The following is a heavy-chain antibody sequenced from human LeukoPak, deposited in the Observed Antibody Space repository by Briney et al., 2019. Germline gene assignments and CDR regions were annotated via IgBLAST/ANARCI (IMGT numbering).Heavy chain of an antibody. CDR2: IYYSGST. Sequence: SETLSLTCTVSGGSISSSSYYWGWIRQPPGKGLEWIGSIYYSGSTYYNPSLKGRVTISVDTSKNQFSLKLSSVTAADTAVYYCARHDGDLMDYWGQGTLVTVSS. CDR3: ARHDGDLMDY. J-gene: IGHJ4*02. D-gene: IGHD2-8*01. CDR1: GGSISSSSYY. V-gene: IGHV4-39*01.